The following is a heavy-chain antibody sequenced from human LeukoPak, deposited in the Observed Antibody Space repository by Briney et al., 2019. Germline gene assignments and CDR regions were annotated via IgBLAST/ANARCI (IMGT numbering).Heavy chain of an antibody. CDR3: ARAALRPYDY. CDR2: ISSSGSTI. D-gene: IGHD3-16*01. V-gene: IGHV3-48*03. J-gene: IGHJ4*02. CDR1: GFTFSSYE. Sequence: PGGSLRLSCAASGFTFSSYEMNWVRQAPGKGLEWVSYISSSGSTIYYADSVKSRFTISRDNAKNSLYLQMNSLRAEDTAVYYCARAALRPYDYWGQGTLVTVSS.